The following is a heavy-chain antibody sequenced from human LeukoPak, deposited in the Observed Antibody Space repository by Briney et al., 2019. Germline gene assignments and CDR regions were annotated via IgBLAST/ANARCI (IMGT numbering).Heavy chain of an antibody. J-gene: IGHJ3*02. CDR3: ARSSSYSSSWSAFDI. V-gene: IGHV4-61*02. CDR1: GASISSGSFY. CDR2: IQTSGST. Sequence: SETLSLTCTVSGASISSGSFYWTWIRQPAEKGLQWIGRIQTSGSTNYNPSLKSRVTVSVDTSRSQISLKLSSVTAADTAIYYCARSSSYSSSWSAFDIWGQGTMVTVSS. D-gene: IGHD6-13*01.